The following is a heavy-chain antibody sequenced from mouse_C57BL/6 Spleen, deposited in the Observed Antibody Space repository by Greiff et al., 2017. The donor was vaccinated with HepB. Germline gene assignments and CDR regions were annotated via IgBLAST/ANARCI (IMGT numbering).Heavy chain of an antibody. CDR3: ARAGTMVTTWFAY. CDR1: GYTFTSYW. V-gene: IGHV1-69*01. D-gene: IGHD2-2*01. CDR2: IDPSDSYT. Sequence: QVQLQQSGAELVMPGASVKLSCKASGYTFTSYWMHWVKQRPGQGLEWIGEIDPSDSYTNYNQKFKGKSTLTVDKSSSTAYMQLSSLTSEDSAVYYCARAGTMVTTWFAYWGQGTLVTVSA. J-gene: IGHJ3*01.